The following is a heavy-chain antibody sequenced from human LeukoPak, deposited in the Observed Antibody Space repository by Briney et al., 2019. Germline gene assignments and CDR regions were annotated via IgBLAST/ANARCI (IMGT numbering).Heavy chain of an antibody. J-gene: IGHJ4*02. Sequence: KPSETLSLTCALYGGSFSGYYWSCIRQPPGKGLEWIGEINHSGSTNYNPSLKSRVTISVDTSKNQFSLKLSSVTAADTAVYYCARVTDSSGYYDYWGQGTLVTVSS. CDR1: GGSFSGYY. CDR3: ARVTDSSGYYDY. D-gene: IGHD3-22*01. V-gene: IGHV4-34*01. CDR2: INHSGST.